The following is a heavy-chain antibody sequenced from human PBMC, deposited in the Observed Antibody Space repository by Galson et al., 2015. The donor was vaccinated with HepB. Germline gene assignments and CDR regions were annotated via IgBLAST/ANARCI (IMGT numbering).Heavy chain of an antibody. D-gene: IGHD5-24*01. CDR1: GFTFSTYK. CDR3: VREGGDYYNFDY. V-gene: IGHV3-48*03. J-gene: IGHJ4*02. CDR2: ISSSGDTK. Sequence: SLRLSCAASGFTFSTYKLHWVRQAPGKGLEWVSYISSSGDTKHYGDSVKGRFIISRDNAKNSLDLQMNSLRAEDTALYYCVREGGDYYNFDYWGQGTLVAVSS.